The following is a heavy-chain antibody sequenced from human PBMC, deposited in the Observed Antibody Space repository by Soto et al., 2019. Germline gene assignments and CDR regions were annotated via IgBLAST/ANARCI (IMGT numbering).Heavy chain of an antibody. V-gene: IGHV3-48*02. CDR3: ASDRSLGSNWYYYLES. CDR1: GFTFSSRA. CDR2: ISSSSNI. Sequence: GGSLRLSCTASGFTFSSRAMNWVRQFPGRGLEWVSYISSSSNIDYADSVKGRFTVSRDNAKNSLYLQMNTLRDEDTAVYYCASDRSLGSNWYYYLESWGQGTLVTVSS. J-gene: IGHJ4*02. D-gene: IGHD1-20*01.